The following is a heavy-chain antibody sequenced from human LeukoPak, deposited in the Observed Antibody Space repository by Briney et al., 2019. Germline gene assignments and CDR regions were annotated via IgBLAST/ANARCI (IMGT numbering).Heavy chain of an antibody. CDR2: ISYDGSNK. CDR3: ARDGIVVVVAATPGVYGMDV. V-gene: IGHV3-30-3*01. CDR1: GFTFSSYA. Sequence: GRSLRLSCAASGFTFSSYAMHWVRQAPGKGLEWVAVISYDGSNKYYADSVKGRFTISRDNSKNTLYPQMNSLRAEDTAVYYCARDGIVVVVAATPGVYGMDVWGQGTTVTVSS. J-gene: IGHJ6*02. D-gene: IGHD2-15*01.